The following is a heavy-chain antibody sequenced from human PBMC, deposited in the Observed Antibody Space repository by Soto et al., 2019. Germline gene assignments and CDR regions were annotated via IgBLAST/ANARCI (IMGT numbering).Heavy chain of an antibody. CDR1: GGSFSGYY. CDR2: IYYRGDT. D-gene: IGHD6-25*01. J-gene: IGHJ4*02. V-gene: IGHV4-59*08. Sequence: PSETLSLTCAVYGGSFSGYYWTWIRQPPGKGLEWIGYIYYRGDTNYNTSLKSRVTISVDTSKNQFSLNLSSVTAADTAVYYWGCVFSGAVKNCDCWGKENMVTFSS. CDR3: GCVFSGAVKNCDC.